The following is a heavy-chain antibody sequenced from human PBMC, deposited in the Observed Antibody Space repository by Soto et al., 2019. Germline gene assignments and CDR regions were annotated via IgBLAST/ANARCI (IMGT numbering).Heavy chain of an antibody. Sequence: WSLRLSCVVSGFTFSDFGMHWVRQSPGEGLAWVASISKDGLDRYYSESVKGRFTISRDDSKNTVFLQMNSLKVEDTAAYFCASPREGQWLVFDHWGQRTMVTVYS. V-gene: IGHV3-30*19. D-gene: IGHD6-19*01. J-gene: IGHJ4*02. CDR3: ASPREGQWLVFDH. CDR1: GFTFSDFG. CDR2: ISKDGLDR.